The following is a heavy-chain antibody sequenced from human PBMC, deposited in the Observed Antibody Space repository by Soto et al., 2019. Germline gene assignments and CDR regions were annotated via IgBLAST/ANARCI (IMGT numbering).Heavy chain of an antibody. J-gene: IGHJ4*02. CDR1: GYMFVTYG. CDR3: ARDLDGSGSYYTDY. D-gene: IGHD3-10*01. V-gene: IGHV1-18*01. CDR2: ISAYNGNT. Sequence: DSVKVSCKASGYMFVTYGITWVRQAPGQGLEWMGWISAYNGNTKYAQNLQGRVTMTTDASTSTAYMEMRSLRSDDTAVFYCARDLDGSGSYYTDYWGPGTLVTVSS.